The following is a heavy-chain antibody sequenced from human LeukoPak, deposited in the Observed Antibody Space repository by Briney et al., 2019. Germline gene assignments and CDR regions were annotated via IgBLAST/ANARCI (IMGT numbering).Heavy chain of an antibody. V-gene: IGHV4-59*01. CDR3: ARSPPGLDAFDI. CDR2: IYFIGST. CDR1: GDSISSYY. J-gene: IGHJ3*02. Sequence: SETLSLTCTVSGDSISSYYWNWIRQPPGKGLEWIGYIYFIGSTNYNPSLKSRVTISVDTSKNQFSLKLSSVTAADTAVYYCARSPPGLDAFDIWGQGTMVTVSS.